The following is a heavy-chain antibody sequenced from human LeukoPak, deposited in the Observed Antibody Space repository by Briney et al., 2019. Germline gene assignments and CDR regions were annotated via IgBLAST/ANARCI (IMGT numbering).Heavy chain of an antibody. CDR3: AKDHADIVVLPGAHIDY. J-gene: IGHJ4*02. Sequence: PGTSQRLSCAASGFTFSSYGMRWVRQAPGKGLEWMAVIPYDGGYTYYADSVKGRVTISRDNSKNTVYLQMNSLRADDTAAYYCAKDHADIVVLPGAHIDYWGQGTLVAVSA. V-gene: IGHV3-30*18. D-gene: IGHD2-2*01. CDR1: GFTFSSYG. CDR2: IPYDGGYT.